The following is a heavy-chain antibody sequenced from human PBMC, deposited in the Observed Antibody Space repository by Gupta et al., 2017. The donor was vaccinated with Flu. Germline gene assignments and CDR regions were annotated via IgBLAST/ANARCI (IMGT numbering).Heavy chain of an antibody. CDR3: AKNRGWQQFDY. D-gene: IGHD5-24*01. V-gene: IGHV3-7*01. Sequence: EVALVESGGGLVQPGGSLRLSCAASGFTFSNSWMDWVRQAPGKGLEWVANIKEDGSVKNYVGSVKGRFTISRDNAKNSVYLQMNSLRVDDTAVYYCAKNRGWQQFDYWGQGTLVTVSS. J-gene: IGHJ4*02. CDR1: GFTFSNSW. CDR2: IKEDGSVK.